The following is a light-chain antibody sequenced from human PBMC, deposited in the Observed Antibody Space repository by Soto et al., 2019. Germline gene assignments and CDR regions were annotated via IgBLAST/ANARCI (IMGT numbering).Light chain of an antibody. CDR1: SGHSNYA. Sequence: QLVLTQSPSASASLGASVKLTCTLSSGHSNYAIAWHQQQPEKGPRYLMKLNFDGSHSKGDGIPDRFSGSSSGAERYLTISSLQSEDEADYYCQTWGTGIVVFGGGTKVTVL. CDR3: QTWGTGIVV. CDR2: LNFDGSH. J-gene: IGLJ2*01. V-gene: IGLV4-69*01.